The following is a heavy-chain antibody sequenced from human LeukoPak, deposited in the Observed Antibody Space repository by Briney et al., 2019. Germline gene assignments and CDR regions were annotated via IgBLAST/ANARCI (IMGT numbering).Heavy chain of an antibody. V-gene: IGHV4-59*01. Sequence: PSETLSLTCTVSGGSISSYYGSWIRQPPGKGLEWIGDIYYSGSTNYNPSLKSRVTISVDTSKNQFSLKLSSVTAADTAVYYCARVINDFWSGYYLDYWGQGTLVTVSS. CDR3: ARVINDFWSGYYLDY. D-gene: IGHD3-3*01. J-gene: IGHJ4*02. CDR1: GGSISSYY. CDR2: IYYSGST.